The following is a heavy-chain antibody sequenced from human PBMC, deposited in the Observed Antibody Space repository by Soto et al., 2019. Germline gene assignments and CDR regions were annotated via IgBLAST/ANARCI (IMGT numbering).Heavy chain of an antibody. CDR1: GFTFSSHE. CDR3: AKDHTGTTDY. CDR2: IDYSGSRT. J-gene: IGHJ4*02. Sequence: EVQLVESGGGLVQPGGSLRLSCAASGFTFSSHEMNWVRQAPGKGLEWVSYIDYSGSRTDYADSVKGRFTISRDNSKNTLYLQMNSLRAEDTAVYYCAKDHTGTTDYWGQGTLVTVSS. D-gene: IGHD1-7*01. V-gene: IGHV3-48*03.